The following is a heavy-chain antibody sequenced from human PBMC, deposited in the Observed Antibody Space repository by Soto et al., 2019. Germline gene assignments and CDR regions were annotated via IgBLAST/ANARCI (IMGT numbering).Heavy chain of an antibody. D-gene: IGHD3-10*01. CDR2: IDYSGST. J-gene: IGHJ6*02. CDR3: ARGLRGVRGGPYGMDF. CDR1: GGSISSYY. V-gene: IGHV4-59*01. Sequence: QVQLQESGPGLVKPSETLSLTCTVSGGSISSYYWSWIRQPPGKGLEWIGYIDYSGSTNYNPPLKRTVTTTVDTAKNRFSRKVSSVTAADTAVYYCARGLRGVRGGPYGMDFWGQGTTVTVSS.